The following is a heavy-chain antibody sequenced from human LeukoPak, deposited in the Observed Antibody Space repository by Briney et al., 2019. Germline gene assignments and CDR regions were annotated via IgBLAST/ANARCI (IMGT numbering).Heavy chain of an antibody. CDR1: GFTFTTYW. CDR3: AKDGGNLYFHH. D-gene: IGHD3-3*01. J-gene: IGHJ1*01. CDR2: IKGDEMTT. V-gene: IGHV3-74*01. Sequence: GGSLRLSCAASGFTFTTYWMHWVRQAPGKGLEWVSRIKGDEMTTNYADSVEGRFTISRDNAKNTVYLEINSLRAEDTAIYYCAKDGGNLYFHHWGQGTLVTVSS.